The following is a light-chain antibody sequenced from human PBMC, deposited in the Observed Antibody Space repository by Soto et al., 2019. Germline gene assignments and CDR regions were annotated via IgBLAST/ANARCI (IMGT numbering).Light chain of an antibody. V-gene: IGKV3-20*01. Sequence: EIVLTQSPGTLSLSPWEIATLSCWASQSVSSSYLAWYQQKPGQAPRLLIYGASSRATGIPDRFSGSGSGTDFTLTISRLEPEDFAVYYCQQYGSSPPITFGQGTRLEIK. J-gene: IGKJ5*01. CDR3: QQYGSSPPIT. CDR2: GAS. CDR1: QSVSSSY.